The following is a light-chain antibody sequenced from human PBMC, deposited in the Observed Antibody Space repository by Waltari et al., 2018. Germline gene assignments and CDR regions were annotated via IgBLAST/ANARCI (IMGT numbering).Light chain of an antibody. CDR1: PSITYNPNNKNF. V-gene: IGKV4-1*01. CDR2: WAS. J-gene: IGKJ3*01. Sequence: DIVMFHSPDPLAVSLGERPTLHSRSSPSITYNPNNKNFLAWYQQKPGQSPKLLIYWASTRQSGVPDRFTGSWSGTDFTLTITSVQPEDVAIYYCQQYFITPFTFGPGTKVEIK. CDR3: QQYFITPFT.